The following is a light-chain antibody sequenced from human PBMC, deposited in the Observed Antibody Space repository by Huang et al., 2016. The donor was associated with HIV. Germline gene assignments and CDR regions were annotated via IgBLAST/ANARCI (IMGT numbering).Light chain of an antibody. Sequence: DIVMTQSPDSLAVSMGERATINCKSSQSVLYNSNNKNYLAWYQQKPGQHPKLLMYWASTRESGVPDRFSGSGSGTDFTLTISSLQAEDVAVYYCQQYYSPPALTFGGGTKVEIK. J-gene: IGKJ4*01. CDR3: QQYYSPPALT. V-gene: IGKV4-1*01. CDR2: WAS. CDR1: QSVLYNSNNKNY.